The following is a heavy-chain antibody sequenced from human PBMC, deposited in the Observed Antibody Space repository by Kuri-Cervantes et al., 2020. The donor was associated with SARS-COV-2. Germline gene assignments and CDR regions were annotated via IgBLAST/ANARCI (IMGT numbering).Heavy chain of an antibody. CDR3: ARAYGGPLGWFDP. J-gene: IGHJ5*02. CDR2: IIPIFGTA. V-gene: IGHV1-69*13. D-gene: IGHD4-17*01. CDR1: GGTFSSYA. Sequence: SVKVSCKASGGTFSSYAISWVRQAPGQGLEWMGGIIPIFGTANYAQEFQGRVTITADESTSTAYMELSSLRSEDTAVYYCARAYGGPLGWFDPWGQGPRSPSPQ.